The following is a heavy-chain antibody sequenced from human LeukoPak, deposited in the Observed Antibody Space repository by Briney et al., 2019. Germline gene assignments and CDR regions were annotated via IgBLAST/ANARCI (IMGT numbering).Heavy chain of an antibody. CDR1: GDSISSGSYY. Sequence: SETLSLTCTVSGDSISSGSYYWSWIRQPAGKGLEWIGRIYTSGSTNYNPSLKSRVTISVDTSKNQFSLKLSSVTAADTAVYYCAKDYYGSGFDYWGQGTLVTVSS. CDR2: IYTSGST. CDR3: AKDYYGSGFDY. D-gene: IGHD3-10*01. V-gene: IGHV4-61*02. J-gene: IGHJ4*02.